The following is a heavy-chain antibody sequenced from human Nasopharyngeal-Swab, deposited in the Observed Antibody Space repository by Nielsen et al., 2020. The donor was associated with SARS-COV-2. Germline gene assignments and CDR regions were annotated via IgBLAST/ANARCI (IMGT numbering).Heavy chain of an antibody. CDR1: GYTFTSNG. J-gene: IGHJ4*02. D-gene: IGHD4-17*01. Sequence: ASVQVTCKASGYTFTSNGISWVRQAPGQGLQWMGWISAYNGNTNYAQKLQGRVTMTTDTSTNTAYMELRSLRSDDTAVYYCARDDYYGDYRAYWGQGTLVTVSS. V-gene: IGHV1-18*01. CDR3: ARDDYYGDYRAY. CDR2: ISAYNGNT.